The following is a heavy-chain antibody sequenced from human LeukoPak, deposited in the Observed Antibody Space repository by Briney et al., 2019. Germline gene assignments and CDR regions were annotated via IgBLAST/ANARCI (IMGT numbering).Heavy chain of an antibody. D-gene: IGHD2-2*01. CDR3: ARRRSCSSTSCFYFDY. Sequence: ASVTVSCMASGYTFTSYGISWVRQAPGQGLEWMGWIIPIFGTANYAQKFQGRVTITADKSTSTAYMELSSLRSEDTAVYYCARRRSCSSTSCFYFDYWGQGTLVTVSS. CDR1: GYTFTSYG. V-gene: IGHV1-69*06. J-gene: IGHJ4*02. CDR2: IIPIFGTA.